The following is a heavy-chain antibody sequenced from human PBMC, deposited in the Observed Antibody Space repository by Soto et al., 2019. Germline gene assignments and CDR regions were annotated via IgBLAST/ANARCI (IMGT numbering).Heavy chain of an antibody. D-gene: IGHD3-10*01. V-gene: IGHV3-74*01. CDR3: ARGGFSGSGSYIQGDY. CDR2: IKSDGSSV. J-gene: IGHJ4*02. Sequence: EVQLVESGGGLVQPGGSLRLSCAASGFTFSSYWMHWVYQAPGKGLVWVSRIKSDGSSVSYADSVKGRFTISRDNAKNTLYLQLNSLRAEDTAVYYCARGGFSGSGSYIQGDYWGQGTLVTVSS. CDR1: GFTFSSYW.